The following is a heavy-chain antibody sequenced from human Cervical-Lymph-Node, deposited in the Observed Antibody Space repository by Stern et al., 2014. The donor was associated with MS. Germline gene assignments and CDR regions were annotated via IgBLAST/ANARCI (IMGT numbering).Heavy chain of an antibody. CDR3: ARGGTVFGVAHFDL. Sequence: QMQLVQSGAEVRKPGASVKVSCKASGYTFSNYYMHWVRQAPGQGLEWMGMFYPSGSSTVFAESFQDRVSMTRDMSTSTVYMTLNRLKSDDTAVYYCARGGTVFGVAHFDLWGRGTLVTVSS. J-gene: IGHJ4*01. CDR1: GYTFSNYY. D-gene: IGHD3-3*01. V-gene: IGHV1-46*01. CDR2: FYPSGSST.